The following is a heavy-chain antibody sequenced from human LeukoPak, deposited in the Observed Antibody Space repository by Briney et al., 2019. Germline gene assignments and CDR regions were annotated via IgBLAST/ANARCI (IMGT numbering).Heavy chain of an antibody. V-gene: IGHV4-4*08. Sequence: SETLSLTCTVSGGSISSYYWSWIRQTPGKGLEWIGRIYPSGSTTYNPSLKSRVTISTDTSKNQFSLKLSSVTAADTAVYYCAREAYYYDSSGYWDAFDIWGQGTMVAVSS. CDR1: GGSISSYY. CDR3: AREAYYYDSSGYWDAFDI. J-gene: IGHJ3*02. CDR2: IYPSGST. D-gene: IGHD3-22*01.